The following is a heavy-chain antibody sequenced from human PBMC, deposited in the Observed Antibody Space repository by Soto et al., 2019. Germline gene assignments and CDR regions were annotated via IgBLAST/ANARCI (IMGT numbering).Heavy chain of an antibody. CDR2: INAGNGNT. J-gene: IGHJ4*02. D-gene: IGHD3-9*01. CDR3: ARDRKGTYYDILTGFFDY. Sequence: VASVKVSCKASGYTFTSYAMHWVRQAPGQRLEWMGWINAGNGNTKYSQKFQGRVTITRDTSASTAYMELSSLRSEDTAVYYCARDRKGTYYDILTGFFDYWGQGTLVTVSS. CDR1: GYTFTSYA. V-gene: IGHV1-3*01.